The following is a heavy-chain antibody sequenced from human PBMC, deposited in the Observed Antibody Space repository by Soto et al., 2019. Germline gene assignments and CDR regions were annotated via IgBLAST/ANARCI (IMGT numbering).Heavy chain of an antibody. J-gene: IGHJ3*02. V-gene: IGHV3-30*18. CDR2: ISYDGSNK. Sequence: QVQLVESGGGVVQPGRSLRLSCAASGFTFSSYGMHWVRQATGKGLEWVAVISYDGSNKYYADSVKGRFTISRDNSKNTLHLQMNSLRAQDTAVYYCPKDPRFCSSTSCYYIWGQGLMVTVSS. D-gene: IGHD2-2*01. CDR1: GFTFSSYG. CDR3: PKDPRFCSSTSCYYI.